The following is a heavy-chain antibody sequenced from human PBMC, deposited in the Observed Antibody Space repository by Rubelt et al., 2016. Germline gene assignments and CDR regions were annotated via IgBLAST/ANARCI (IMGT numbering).Heavy chain of an antibody. CDR1: GYTFTSYG. CDR3: ARDLPPFRRYNWNFPLDY. CDR2: ISAYNGNP. D-gene: IGHD1-7*01. J-gene: IGHJ4*02. V-gene: IGHV1-18*01. Sequence: QVQLVQSGAEVKKPGASVKVSCKASGYTFTSYGISWVRQAPGQGLAWMGWISAYNGNPHYAQKREGRVTMTTDTSTSTAYMELRSLRSDDTAVYYCARDLPPFRRYNWNFPLDYWGQGTLVTVSS.